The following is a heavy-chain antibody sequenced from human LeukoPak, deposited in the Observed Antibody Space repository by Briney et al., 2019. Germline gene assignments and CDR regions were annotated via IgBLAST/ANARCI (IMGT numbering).Heavy chain of an antibody. CDR3: AKVGVAGPHYYYYGMDV. D-gene: IGHD6-19*01. Sequence: GGSLRLSCAASGFTFSSYAMSWVRQAPGKGLEWVSAISGSGGSTYYADSVKGRFTISRDNSKNTLYLQMDSLRAEDTAVYYCAKVGVAGPHYYYYGMDVWGQGTTVTVSS. J-gene: IGHJ6*02. CDR1: GFTFSSYA. V-gene: IGHV3-23*01. CDR2: ISGSGGST.